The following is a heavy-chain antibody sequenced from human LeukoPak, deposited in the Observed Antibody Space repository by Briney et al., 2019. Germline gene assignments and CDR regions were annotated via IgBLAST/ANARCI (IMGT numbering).Heavy chain of an antibody. J-gene: IGHJ4*02. D-gene: IGHD2-15*01. CDR3: ARVPYCSGGSCYFRSHFDY. Sequence: ASVKVSCKASGYTFTRYGISWVRQAPGQGLEWMGWISAFNDNTNYAQKLQGRVTMTTDTSTSTAYMELRSLRSDDTAVYYCARVPYCSGGSCYFRSHFDYSRQGTLVTVSS. CDR2: ISAFNDNT. V-gene: IGHV1-18*01. CDR1: GYTFTRYG.